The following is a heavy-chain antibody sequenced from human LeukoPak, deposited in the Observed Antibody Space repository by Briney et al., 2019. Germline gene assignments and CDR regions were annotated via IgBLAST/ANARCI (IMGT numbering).Heavy chain of an antibody. CDR2: IHPNTAAG. D-gene: IGHD3/OR15-3a*01. Sequence: ASVKGSCKAPGDTFTDYYFQWIPQTPGQGLEWRARIHPNTAAGKYGQKSHGRVTMTRHTSITTGYMELSRLPSDDTPVYHCTTESPSATRDFSKCFDFWGQGTLVTVSS. CDR1: GDTFTDYY. V-gene: IGHV1-2*06. J-gene: IGHJ4*02. CDR3: TTESPSATRDFSKCFDF.